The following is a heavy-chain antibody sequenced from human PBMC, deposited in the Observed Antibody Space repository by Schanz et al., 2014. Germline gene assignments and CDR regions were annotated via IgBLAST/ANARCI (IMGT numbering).Heavy chain of an antibody. CDR1: GFTFTTHS. CDR2: ISGSGGST. V-gene: IGHV3-23*01. J-gene: IGHJ4*02. CDR3: AKGLYDDNTGGGFDY. Sequence: EVQLLESGGGLVQPGGSLRLSCAASGFTFTTHSMTWVRQAPGKGLEWVSGISGSGGSTYYADSVKGRFTISRDNSKTTLSRQMNSLRAEDTAVYYCAKGLYDDNTGGGFDYWGQGTLVTVSS. D-gene: IGHD3-22*01.